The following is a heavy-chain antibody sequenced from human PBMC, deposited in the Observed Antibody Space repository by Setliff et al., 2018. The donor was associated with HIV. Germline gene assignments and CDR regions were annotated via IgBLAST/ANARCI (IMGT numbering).Heavy chain of an antibody. J-gene: IGHJ6*03. Sequence: GGSLRLSCAASGFTFSSYWMHWVRQAPGKGLVWVSRINNDGNNENYADSVKGRFTISRDNSKNTLYLQMNSLRAEDTAVYYCAKQGSGYDYYYMDVWGKGTTVTVSS. D-gene: IGHD3-22*01. CDR2: INNDGNNE. V-gene: IGHV3-74*01. CDR1: GFTFSSYW. CDR3: AKQGSGYDYYYMDV.